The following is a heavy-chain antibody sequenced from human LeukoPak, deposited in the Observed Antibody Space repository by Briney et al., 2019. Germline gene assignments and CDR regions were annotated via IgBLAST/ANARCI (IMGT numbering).Heavy chain of an antibody. V-gene: IGHV3-21*01. CDR2: VSSSSSYI. CDR1: GFTFSSYS. J-gene: IGHJ3*02. CDR3: ARDLAPFIAAADAFDI. Sequence: GGSLRLSCAASGFTFSSYSMNWVRQAPGKGLEWVSSVSSSSSYIYYADSVEGRFTISRDNAKNSLYLQMNSLRAEDTAVYYCARDLAPFIAAADAFDIWGQGTMVTVSS. D-gene: IGHD6-13*01.